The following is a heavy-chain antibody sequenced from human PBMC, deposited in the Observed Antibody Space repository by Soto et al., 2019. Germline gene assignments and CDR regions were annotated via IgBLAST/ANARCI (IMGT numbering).Heavy chain of an antibody. D-gene: IGHD2-8*01. Sequence: SETLSLTCAVYGGSFIGYYWSWIRQPPGKGLEWIGEINHSGSTNYNPSLKSRVTISVDTSKNQFSLKLSSVTAADTAVYYCARSWYATPYYYYYYGMDVWGQGTTVTVSS. CDR1: GGSFIGYY. J-gene: IGHJ6*02. CDR3: ARSWYATPYYYYYYGMDV. CDR2: INHSGST. V-gene: IGHV4-34*01.